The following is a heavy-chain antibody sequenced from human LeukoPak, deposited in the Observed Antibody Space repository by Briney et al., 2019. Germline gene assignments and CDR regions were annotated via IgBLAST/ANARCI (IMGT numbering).Heavy chain of an antibody. Sequence: SQTLSLTCIVSGGSISRGSYYWSWIRQPAGKGLEWMGRIYNSGSTNYNPSLKSRVTISTDMSKNQISLKLSSVTAADTAVYYCARHTFGVLYFDSWGQGTLVIVSS. CDR1: GGSISRGSYY. CDR3: ARHTFGVLYFDS. CDR2: IYNSGST. D-gene: IGHD3-16*01. V-gene: IGHV4-61*02. J-gene: IGHJ4*02.